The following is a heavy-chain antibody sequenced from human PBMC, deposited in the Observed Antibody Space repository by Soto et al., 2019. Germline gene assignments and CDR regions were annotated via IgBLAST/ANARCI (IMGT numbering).Heavy chain of an antibody. CDR3: TRDLPTLDP. V-gene: IGHV1-18*01. CDR1: GYTFTSYG. J-gene: IGHJ6*02. CDR2: IRAYNGTT. Sequence: QVQLVQSGAEVKKPGASVKVSCKASGYTFTSYGISWVRQAPGQGLEWMGWIRAYNGTTNYPQNLQRRVTMTTPTPTTTAYLELSSLRSHVTAVYYCTRDLPTLDPWGRRTTVTVSS.